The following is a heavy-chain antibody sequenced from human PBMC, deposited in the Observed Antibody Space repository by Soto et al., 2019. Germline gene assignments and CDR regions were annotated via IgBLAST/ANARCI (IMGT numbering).Heavy chain of an antibody. V-gene: IGHV1-24*01. D-gene: IGHD3-3*01. J-gene: IGHJ5*02. CDR1: GYTLTELS. CDR3: ATKKDYDFWSTRWFDP. CDR2: FDPEDGET. Sequence: GASVKVSCKVSGYTLTELSMHWVRQAPGKGLEWMGGFDPEDGETIYAQKFQGRVTMTEDTSTDTAYMELSSLRFKDTAVYYCATKKDYDFWSTRWFDPWGQGTLVTVSS.